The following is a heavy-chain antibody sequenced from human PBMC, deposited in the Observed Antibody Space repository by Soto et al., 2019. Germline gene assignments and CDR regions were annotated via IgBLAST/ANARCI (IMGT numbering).Heavy chain of an antibody. CDR3: AKDQTNGDYVPPASDY. Sequence: ASVKFSCKASGYTFTGYYMHWVRQAPGQGLEWMGWINPNSGGTNYAQKFQGRVTMTRDTSISTAYMELNSLTAEDTAVYYCAKDQTNGDYVPPASDYWGQGTLVTVSS. J-gene: IGHJ4*02. V-gene: IGHV1-2*02. CDR2: INPNSGGT. CDR1: GYTFTGYY. D-gene: IGHD4-17*01.